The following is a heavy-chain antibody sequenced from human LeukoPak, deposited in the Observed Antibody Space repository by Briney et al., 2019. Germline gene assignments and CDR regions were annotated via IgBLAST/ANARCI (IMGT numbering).Heavy chain of an antibody. Sequence: SVKVSCKASGATFSSYAISWVRQAPGQGLEWMGGIIPIFGTANYAQKFQGRVTITTDESTSTAYMELSSLRSEDTAVYYCASRGSWGGNYFDYWGQGTLVTVSS. V-gene: IGHV1-69*05. CDR1: GATFSSYA. CDR3: ASRGSWGGNYFDY. J-gene: IGHJ4*02. D-gene: IGHD1-26*01. CDR2: IIPIFGTA.